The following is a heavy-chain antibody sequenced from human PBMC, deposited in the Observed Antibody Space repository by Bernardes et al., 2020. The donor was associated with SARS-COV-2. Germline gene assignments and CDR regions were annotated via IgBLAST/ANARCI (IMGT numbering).Heavy chain of an antibody. CDR3: ARELLNAFDI. CDR2: ISSGSTSI. Sequence: GGSLILSCAASGFSLSSHTMNWVRQAPGKGLEWVSSISSGSTSIYYADSLEGRFTISSDNAKNSLFLQTNSLRVEDTAVYYCARELLNAFDIWGQGTMVTVSS. D-gene: IGHD2-15*01. CDR1: GFSLSSHT. J-gene: IGHJ3*02. V-gene: IGHV3-21*01.